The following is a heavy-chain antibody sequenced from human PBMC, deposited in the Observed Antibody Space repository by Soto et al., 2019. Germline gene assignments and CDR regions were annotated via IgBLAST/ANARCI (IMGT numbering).Heavy chain of an antibody. Sequence: VGSLSLSCETSGFIFSMYWMHWVRQVPGKGPQWVARITDDGSTTYYAASVEGRFTISRDNAKNALYLQMTSLRADDTAVYYCTRGPRPTSIGTGAFWGQGTLVTVSS. D-gene: IGHD3-10*01. J-gene: IGHJ4*02. V-gene: IGHV3-74*01. CDR2: ITDDGSTT. CDR1: GFIFSMYW. CDR3: TRGPRPTSIGTGAF.